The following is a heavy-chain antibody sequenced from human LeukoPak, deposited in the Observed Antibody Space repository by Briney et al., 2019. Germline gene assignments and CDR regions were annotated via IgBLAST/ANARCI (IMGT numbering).Heavy chain of an antibody. D-gene: IGHD5-24*01. CDR3: ARYVDGYNVFDY. J-gene: IGHJ4*02. CDR2: IIPIFGTA. V-gene: IGHV1-69*13. Sequence: SVKVSCKASGGTFSSYAISWVRRAPGQGLEWMGGIIPIFGTANYAQKFQGRVTITADESTSTAYMELSSLRSEDTAVYYCARYVDGYNVFDYWGQGTLVTVSS. CDR1: GGTFSSYA.